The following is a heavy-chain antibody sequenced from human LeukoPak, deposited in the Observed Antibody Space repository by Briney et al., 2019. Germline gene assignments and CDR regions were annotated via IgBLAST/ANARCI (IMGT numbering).Heavy chain of an antibody. CDR2: IKNDGTGK. V-gene: IGHV3-7*03. CDR1: GFTFSYHW. J-gene: IGHJ4*02. CDR3: VRDRDSSGWSYYFDY. Sequence: GGSLRLSCAASGFTFSYHWMTWVRQAPGKGLEWVANIKNDGTGKNYVDSVKGRCTISRDNAKNSLYLQMNSLRAEATAVYYCVRDRDSSGWSYYFDYWGQGTLVTVSS. D-gene: IGHD6-19*01.